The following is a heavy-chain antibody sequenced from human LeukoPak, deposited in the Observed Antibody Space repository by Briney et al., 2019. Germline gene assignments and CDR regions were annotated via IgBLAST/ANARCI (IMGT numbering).Heavy chain of an antibody. D-gene: IGHD5-12*01. V-gene: IGHV3-23*01. Sequence: GGSLRLSCAASGFSFDNYAMNWVRQAPGKGLEWVSLIIGSSGSTFYADSVKGRFTISRDKSKNTLYLQMNSLRAEDTAVYYCAKGAYDYIEIAYFDYWGQGSLVTVSS. CDR2: IIGSSGST. J-gene: IGHJ4*02. CDR3: AKGAYDYIEIAYFDY. CDR1: GFSFDNYA.